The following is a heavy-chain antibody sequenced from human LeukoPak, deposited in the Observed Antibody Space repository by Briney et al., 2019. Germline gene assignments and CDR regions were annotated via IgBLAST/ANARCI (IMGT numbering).Heavy chain of an antibody. J-gene: IGHJ4*02. CDR2: ISGGGGST. V-gene: IGHV3-23*01. CDR1: GFTFRNYG. CDR3: AKDQRRNKVRGVILGN. Sequence: GGSLRLSCAASGFTFRNYGMSWVRQAPGKGLEWVSAISGGGGSTYYADSVKGRFTISRDNSKNTLYLQMNSLRAEDTAVYYCAKDQRRNKVRGVILGNWGQGTLVTVSS. D-gene: IGHD3-10*01.